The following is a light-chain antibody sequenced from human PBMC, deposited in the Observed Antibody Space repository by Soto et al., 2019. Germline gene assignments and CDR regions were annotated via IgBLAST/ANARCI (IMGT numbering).Light chain of an antibody. CDR2: EVS. Sequence: DVVLTQTPLSLSVTPGQPASISCKSSQSLLHDNGKTYFYWYLQKPGQPPQLLIYEVSNRFSGVPDRFSGSGSGTDFTLEISRVEAEDAGIYYCMQSIQIPHTFGQGTKLDIK. V-gene: IGKV2D-29*01. CDR1: QSLLHDNGKTY. CDR3: MQSIQIPHT. J-gene: IGKJ2*01.